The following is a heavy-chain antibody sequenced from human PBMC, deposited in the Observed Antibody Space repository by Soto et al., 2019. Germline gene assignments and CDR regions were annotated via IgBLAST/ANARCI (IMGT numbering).Heavy chain of an antibody. CDR3: ARENYGSGIYYKGAWYFDL. V-gene: IGHV3-53*02. D-gene: IGHD3-10*01. J-gene: IGHJ2*01. CDR1: GFTVSSNY. CDR2: IYSGGST. Sequence: EVQLVETGGGLIQPGGSLRLSCAASGFTVSSNYMSWVRQAPGKGLEWVSVIYSGGSTYYADSVKCRFTISRDTAKNTLYRQMNCLRDEDTAVYYCARENYGSGIYYKGAWYFDLWGRGTLVTVSS.